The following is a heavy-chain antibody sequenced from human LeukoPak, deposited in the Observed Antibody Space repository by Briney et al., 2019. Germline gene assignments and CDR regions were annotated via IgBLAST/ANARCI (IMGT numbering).Heavy chain of an antibody. J-gene: IGHJ4*02. CDR3: ARVTYHAAAY. Sequence: GGSLRLSCAASGFTFSSYEMNWVRQAPEKGLEWVSHISSSGSTIYYADSVKGRFTISRDNAKNSLYLQMNSLRAEDTAVYYCARVTYHAAAYWGQGTLVTVSS. CDR1: GFTFSSYE. CDR2: ISSSGSTI. V-gene: IGHV3-48*03. D-gene: IGHD2-2*01.